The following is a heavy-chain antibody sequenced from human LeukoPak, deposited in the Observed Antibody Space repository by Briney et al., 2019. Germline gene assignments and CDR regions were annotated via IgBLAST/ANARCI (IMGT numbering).Heavy chain of an antibody. CDR3: ARAKYSPALPFDY. D-gene: IGHD5-18*01. CDR2: IYYSGST. CDR1: GGSLSSSSYY. V-gene: IGHV4-39*07. Sequence: SETLSLTCTVSGGSLSSSSYYWGWLRQPPGKGLEWLVSIYYSGSTYYNPSLKSRVTISVDTSKNQFSLKISSVTAADTAVFYCARAKYSPALPFDYWGQGTLVTVSS. J-gene: IGHJ4*02.